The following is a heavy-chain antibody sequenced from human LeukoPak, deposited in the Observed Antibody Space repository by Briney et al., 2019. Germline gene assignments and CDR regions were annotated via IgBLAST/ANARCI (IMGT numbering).Heavy chain of an antibody. D-gene: IGHD4-11*01. Sequence: GGSLRLPCAASGFIFNNYWMSWVRQAPGKGLEWVASIRPDGSGDFHMDSVKGRFTISRDSAEKSLSLQMNSLRAEDTAIYYCARLMGGVTTYDLWGQGTLVTVSS. J-gene: IGHJ5*02. V-gene: IGHV3-7*01. CDR2: IRPDGSGD. CDR1: GFIFNNYW. CDR3: ARLMGGVTTYDL.